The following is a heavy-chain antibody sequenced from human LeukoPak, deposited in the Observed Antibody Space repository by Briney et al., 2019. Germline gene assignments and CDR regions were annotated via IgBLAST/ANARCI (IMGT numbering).Heavy chain of an antibody. CDR3: AKATAADYFFDY. CDR2: ISGDGGST. D-gene: IGHD6-13*01. CDR1: GFTFDDYD. V-gene: IGHV3-43*02. J-gene: IGHJ4*02. Sequence: GGSLTLSCAASGFTFDDYDMHWVRQAPVKGLEWVSIISGDGGSTYYADSVKGRFTISRDNSKNSLYLQMNSLRTEDTALYYCAKATAADYFFDYWGQGTLVTVSS.